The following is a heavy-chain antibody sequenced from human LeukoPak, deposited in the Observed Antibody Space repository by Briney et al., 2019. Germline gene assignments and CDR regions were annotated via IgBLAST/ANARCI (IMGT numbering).Heavy chain of an antibody. CDR3: ARDNSVRDEAWWFNP. J-gene: IGHJ5*02. V-gene: IGHV1-58*02. CDR2: IVVGSGNT. Sequence: SVKVSCKASGFTFTSSAMQWVRQARGQRLEWIGWIVVGSGNTNYAQKFQERVTLTRDMSTSTDYLELSSLRSEDTAVYYCARDNSVRDEAWWFNPWGQGTLVTVSS. D-gene: IGHD5-24*01. CDR1: GFTFTSSA.